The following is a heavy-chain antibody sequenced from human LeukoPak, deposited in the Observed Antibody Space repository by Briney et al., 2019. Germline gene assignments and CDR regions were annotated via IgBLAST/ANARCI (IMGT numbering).Heavy chain of an antibody. Sequence: GGSLRLSCTASGFMFRDHAMSWFRQAPGKGLEWVGFIRTKTYSQTTEYAASVKGRFTISRDDSTSIAYLQMNSLKTEDTAVYYCSRNSGTLTGWPFVWGQGTMVTVSS. J-gene: IGHJ3*01. V-gene: IGHV3-49*03. CDR1: GFMFRDHA. CDR2: IRTKTYSQTT. D-gene: IGHD5-12*01. CDR3: SRNSGTLTGWPFV.